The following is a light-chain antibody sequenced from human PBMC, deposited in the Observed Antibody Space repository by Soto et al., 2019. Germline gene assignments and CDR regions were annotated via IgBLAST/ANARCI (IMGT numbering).Light chain of an antibody. J-gene: IGKJ4*01. CDR1: QSVSSIY. Sequence: APSPGTVSLFPGERATLSCRASQSVSSIYLAWYQQKPGQAPRLLIYDASNRATGIPARFSGSGSGTDFTLTISRLEPEDFAVYYCQQFSSYPLTLGGGAKVDIK. CDR3: QQFSSYPLT. V-gene: IGKV3-20*01. CDR2: DAS.